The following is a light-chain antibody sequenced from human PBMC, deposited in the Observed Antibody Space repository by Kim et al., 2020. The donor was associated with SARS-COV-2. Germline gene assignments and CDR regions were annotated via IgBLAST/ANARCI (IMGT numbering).Light chain of an antibody. CDR3: QAWDSNTGV. Sequence: SYELTQPPSVSVSPGHTASITCSGDKLGDKYACWYQQKPGQSPVLVIYEDSKRPSGIPERFSGSNSGDTATLTISGTQAMDEADYYCQAWDSNTGVFGTG. CDR2: EDS. CDR1: KLGDKY. J-gene: IGLJ1*01. V-gene: IGLV3-1*01.